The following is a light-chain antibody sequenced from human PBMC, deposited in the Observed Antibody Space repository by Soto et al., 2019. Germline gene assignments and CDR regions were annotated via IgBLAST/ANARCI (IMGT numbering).Light chain of an antibody. V-gene: IGKV3-15*01. CDR2: GAS. J-gene: IGKJ4*01. CDR3: QLYSSLVT. CDR1: QSITSN. Sequence: EIVMTQSPVTLSLSPGDTATLSCRASQSITSNLAWSQQKPGQPPRLLIYGASTRATGIPARFSGSGSGTEFTLTISNLQSEDFAVYYCQLYSSLVTFGGGTQLEIE.